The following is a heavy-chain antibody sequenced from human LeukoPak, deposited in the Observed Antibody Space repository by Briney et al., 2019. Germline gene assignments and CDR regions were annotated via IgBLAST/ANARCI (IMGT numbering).Heavy chain of an antibody. Sequence: GGSLRLSCAASGFIFSTYTMNWVRQAPGKGLEWVSPISSSSSYIYYADSVKGRFTISRDNAKKSLYLQINRLRAEDTAVYYCARDDGNYYDSSGFDYWGQGTLVTFSS. CDR1: GFIFSTYT. CDR2: ISSSSSYI. J-gene: IGHJ4*02. V-gene: IGHV3-21*01. D-gene: IGHD3-22*01. CDR3: ARDDGNYYDSSGFDY.